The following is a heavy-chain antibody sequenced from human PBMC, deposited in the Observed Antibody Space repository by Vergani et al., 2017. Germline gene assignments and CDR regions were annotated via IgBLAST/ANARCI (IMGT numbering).Heavy chain of an antibody. CDR2: IKQAGSEK. D-gene: IGHD1-1*01. J-gene: IGHJ3*02. CDR1: GFPFSSYW. Sequence: EVQLVESGGGLVQPGGSLRLSCAASGFPFSSYWMSWVRQAPGKGLEWVANIKQAGSEKYYVESVKGRFTISRDNAKNSLYLQLNSLRAEDTAVYYCARGYNWNDVESFDIWGQGTMVTVSS. V-gene: IGHV3-7*04. CDR3: ARGYNWNDVESFDI.